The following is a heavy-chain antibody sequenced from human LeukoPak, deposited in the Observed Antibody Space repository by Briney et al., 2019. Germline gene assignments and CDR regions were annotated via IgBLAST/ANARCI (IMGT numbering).Heavy chain of an antibody. D-gene: IGHD2-2*01. V-gene: IGHV3-11*04. Sequence: GGSLRLSCAASGFTFSDYYMSWIRQAPGKGLEWVSYISSSGSTIYYADSVKGRFTISRDNAKNSLYLQMNSLRAEDTAVYYCASVVVPAAPYYHYYYMDVWGKGTTVTVSS. CDR1: GFTFSDYY. CDR2: ISSSGSTI. CDR3: ASVVVPAAPYYHYYYMDV. J-gene: IGHJ6*03.